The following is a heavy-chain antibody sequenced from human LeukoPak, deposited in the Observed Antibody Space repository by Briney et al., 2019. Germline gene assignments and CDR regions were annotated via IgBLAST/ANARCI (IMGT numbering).Heavy chain of an antibody. D-gene: IGHD5-12*01. V-gene: IGHV3-30-3*01. CDR3: ASCIANIVATILDY. J-gene: IGHJ4*02. Sequence: GGSLRLSCAASGFTFSGYAMHWVRQAPGKGLEWVAVISYDGSNKYYADSVKGRFTISRDNSKNTLYLQMNSLRAEDTAVYYCASCIANIVATILDYWGQGTLVTVSS. CDR1: GFTFSGYA. CDR2: ISYDGSNK.